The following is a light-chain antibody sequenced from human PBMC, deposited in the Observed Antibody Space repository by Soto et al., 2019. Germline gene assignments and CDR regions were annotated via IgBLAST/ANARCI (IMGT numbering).Light chain of an antibody. V-gene: IGKV1-39*01. J-gene: IGKJ2*01. Sequence: IQLTQSPSSLSASVGDRVTLTCRARQSINIYLNWYQQKPGKAPTLLIYAASSLQSGVPSRFSGGGSRTDFTLTISSLQTEDFATYYCQQSYRSPYTFGQGTKLEI. CDR2: AAS. CDR3: QQSYRSPYT. CDR1: QSINIY.